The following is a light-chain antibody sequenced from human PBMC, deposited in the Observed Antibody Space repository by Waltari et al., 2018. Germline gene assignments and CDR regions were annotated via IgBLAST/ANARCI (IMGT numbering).Light chain of an antibody. CDR1: ELPRKY. V-gene: IGLV3-10*01. J-gene: IGLJ1*01. Sequence: SSEFPQTPSVSVSPGQTARITCSGHELPRKYAYWFQQKSGQAPRLVIYEDTKRTSGIPERFSGSSSGTVATLTITGAQVDDEADYYCYSSDSTGLRVFGGGTTVVVL. CDR3: YSSDSTGLRV. CDR2: EDT.